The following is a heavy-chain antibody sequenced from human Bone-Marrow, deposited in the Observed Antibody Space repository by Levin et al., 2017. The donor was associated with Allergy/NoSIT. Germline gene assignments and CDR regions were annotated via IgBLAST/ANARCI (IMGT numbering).Heavy chain of an antibody. J-gene: IGHJ4*02. CDR3: AKVGLGQYDSSGYRN. D-gene: IGHD3-22*01. CDR1: GFSFSTYA. Sequence: GESLKISCAASGFSFSTYAMSWVRQAPGKGLEWVSAISGSGTITFYADSVRGRFIISRDNSKSTLYLQMNSLRAEDTAVYYCAKVGLGQYDSSGYRNWGQGTLVTVSS. V-gene: IGHV3-23*01. CDR2: ISGSGTIT.